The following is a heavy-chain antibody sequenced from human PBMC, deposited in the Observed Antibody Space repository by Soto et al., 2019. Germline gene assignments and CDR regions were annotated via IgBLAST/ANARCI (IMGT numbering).Heavy chain of an antibody. CDR1: GDSVGAYV. Sequence: PSETLSRTCTVSGDSVGAYVWSWIRQPPGKGLECLGDIYFSGPVTYNPSLERRVTISADTVKSQLSLRLTSVTAADTAVYYCARGGGNYPYYLDYWSQGTLVTVCS. CDR2: IYFSGPV. V-gene: IGHV4-59*02. CDR3: ARGGGNYPYYLDY. J-gene: IGHJ4*02. D-gene: IGHD1-26*01.